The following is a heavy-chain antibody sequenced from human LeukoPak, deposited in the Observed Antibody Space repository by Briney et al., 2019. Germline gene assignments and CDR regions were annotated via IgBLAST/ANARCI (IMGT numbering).Heavy chain of an antibody. CDR1: GFTFSSYW. CDR3: ARGLYSSTTYYFDY. D-gene: IGHD6-13*01. V-gene: IGHV3-7*03. Sequence: GGSLRLSCAASGFTFSSYWMSWVRQAPGKGLEWVANIKQDGSEKSYVDSVKGRFTISRDNAKNSLYLQMNSLRAEDTAVYFCARGLYSSTTYYFDYWGQGTLVTVSS. J-gene: IGHJ4*02. CDR2: IKQDGSEK.